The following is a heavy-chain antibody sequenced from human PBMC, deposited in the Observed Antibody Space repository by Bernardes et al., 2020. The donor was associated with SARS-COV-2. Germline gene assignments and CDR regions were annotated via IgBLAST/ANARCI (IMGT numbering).Heavy chain of an antibody. V-gene: IGHV1-8*01. D-gene: IGHD2-21*02. Sequence: ASVKVSCKASGYTFTSYDINWVRQATGQGLEWMGWMNPNSGNTGYAQKFQGRVTMTRNTSISTAYMELSSLRSEDTAVYYCARGLPVVTLPPPLTPWGQGTLVTVSS. CDR2: MNPNSGNT. J-gene: IGHJ5*02. CDR3: ARGLPVVTLPPPLTP. CDR1: GYTFTSYD.